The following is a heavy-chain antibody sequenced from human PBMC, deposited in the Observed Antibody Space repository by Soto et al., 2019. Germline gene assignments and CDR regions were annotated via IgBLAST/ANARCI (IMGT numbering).Heavy chain of an antibody. D-gene: IGHD4-17*01. V-gene: IGHV4-39*01. J-gene: IGHJ6*03. CDR3: ARLTGHDYGDVYYYYCMDV. Sequence: SETLSLTCTVSGGSISSSSYYWGWIRQPPGKGLEWIGSIYYSGSTYYNPSLKSRVTISVDTSKNQFSLKLSSVTAADTAVYYCARLTGHDYGDVYYYYCMDVWGKGTTVTVSS. CDR1: GGSISSSSYY. CDR2: IYYSGST.